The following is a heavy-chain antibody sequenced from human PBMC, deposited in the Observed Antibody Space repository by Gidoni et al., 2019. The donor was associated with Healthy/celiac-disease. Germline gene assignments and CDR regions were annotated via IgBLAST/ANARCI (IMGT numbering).Heavy chain of an antibody. J-gene: IGHJ4*02. CDR2: ISGSGGST. CDR3: AGENWNDDAAFDY. Sequence: EVQLLESGGGLVQPGGSLRLSCAASGFTFSSYAMSWVRQAPGKGLEWVSAISGSGGSTYYSDSVKGRFTISRDNSKNTLYLQMNSLRAEDTAVYYCAGENWNDDAAFDYWGQGTLVTVSS. D-gene: IGHD1-1*01. CDR1: GFTFSSYA. V-gene: IGHV3-23*01.